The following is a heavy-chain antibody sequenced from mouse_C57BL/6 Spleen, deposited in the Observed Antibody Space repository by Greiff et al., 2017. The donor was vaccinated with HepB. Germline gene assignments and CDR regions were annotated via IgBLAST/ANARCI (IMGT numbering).Heavy chain of an antibody. CDR1: GYAFSSSW. J-gene: IGHJ4*01. CDR2: IYPGDGDT. CDR3: ARKYDYDGGAMDY. D-gene: IGHD2-4*01. V-gene: IGHV1-82*01. Sequence: VKLQESGPELVKPGASVKISCKASGYAFSSSWMNWVKQRPGKGLEWIGRIYPGDGDTNYNGKFKGKATLTADKSSSTAYMQLSSLTSEDSAVYFCARKYDYDGGAMDYWGQGTSVTVSS.